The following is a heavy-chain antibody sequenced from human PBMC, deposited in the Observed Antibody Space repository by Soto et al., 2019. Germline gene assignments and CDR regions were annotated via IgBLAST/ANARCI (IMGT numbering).Heavy chain of an antibody. V-gene: IGHV1-69*05. CDR3: AVGPSAAAWYSHGMDV. CDR2: IFPVFGTA. Sequence: QVQLVQSGAEVKKPGSLVKVSCKASGDTFSRNSISWVRQAPGQGREWMGGIFPVFGTATYAQKFQGRVFIMPDESTTTAYMELTRLTYEDTAVYYCAVGPSAAAWYSHGMDVWGQGTTVTVSS. J-gene: IGHJ6*02. CDR1: GDTFSRNS. D-gene: IGHD2-2*01.